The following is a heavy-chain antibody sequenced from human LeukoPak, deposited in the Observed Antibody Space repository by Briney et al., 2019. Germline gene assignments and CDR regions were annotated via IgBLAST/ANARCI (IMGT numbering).Heavy chain of an antibody. CDR1: GFPFSNYA. V-gene: IGHV3-30-3*01. Sequence: GGSLRLSCAASGFPFSNYAVHWVRQAPGKGLEWVAFISYDGSDKYYADSVKGRFTISRDNSKNTLYLQMTSLRAEDTAVYYCARGALGGYSYGYANYWGQGTLVTVSS. D-gene: IGHD5-18*01. CDR3: ARGALGGYSYGYANY. J-gene: IGHJ4*02. CDR2: ISYDGSDK.